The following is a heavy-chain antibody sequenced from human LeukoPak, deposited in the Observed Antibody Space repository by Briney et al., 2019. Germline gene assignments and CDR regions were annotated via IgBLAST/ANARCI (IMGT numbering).Heavy chain of an antibody. J-gene: IGHJ4*02. Sequence: ASVKVSCKASGYTFTDSYIHWVRQAPGQGLEWMGWINPNSGGTNYAQKFQGRVTMTRDTSISTAYMELSRLRSDDTAVYYCAREGGYDLAAAVYWGQGTLVTVSS. V-gene: IGHV1-2*02. CDR3: AREGGYDLAAAVY. D-gene: IGHD5-12*01. CDR1: GYTFTDSY. CDR2: INPNSGGT.